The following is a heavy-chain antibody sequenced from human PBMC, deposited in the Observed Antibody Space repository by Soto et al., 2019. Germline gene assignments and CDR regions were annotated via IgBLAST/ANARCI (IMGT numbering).Heavy chain of an antibody. CDR3: ARMIEAAAAN. D-gene: IGHD2-2*01. Sequence: GALILSCAASGFTFSSYAMHGVRQAPGKGLEWVAVISYDGSNKYYADSVKGRFTISRDNSKNTLYLQMNSLRAEDTAVYYCARMIEAAAANWGRGTLVTVSS. CDR1: GFTFSSYA. CDR2: ISYDGSNK. V-gene: IGHV3-30-3*01. J-gene: IGHJ4*02.